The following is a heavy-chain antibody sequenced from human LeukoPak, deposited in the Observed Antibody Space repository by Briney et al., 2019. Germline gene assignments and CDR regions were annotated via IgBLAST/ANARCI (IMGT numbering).Heavy chain of an antibody. V-gene: IGHV1-2*02. Sequence: ASVKVSCKAPGYTFSDYFMHWVRQAPGQGLEWMGWISPEGGDTHYAQRFQGRVTMTRDTSISAAYMELTSLSSDDTAVYYCARNYGHNSKYFDLWGQGTLVTVSS. D-gene: IGHD4-17*01. J-gene: IGHJ4*02. CDR3: ARNYGHNSKYFDL. CDR2: ISPEGGDT. CDR1: GYTFSDYF.